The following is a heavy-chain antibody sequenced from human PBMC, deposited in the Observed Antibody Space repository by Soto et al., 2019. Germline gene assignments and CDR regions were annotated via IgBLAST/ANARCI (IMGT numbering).Heavy chain of an antibody. Sequence: EVQLVESGGGLVQPGGSLRLYCAASGFTFRTYWLSWVRQVPGKGLEWVANINLDGSEKNYVDSVKGRFTISRDNARNSLYLQMSSLRAEDTALYYCARDGSTSWYTYDNHGMDVWAQGTTVTVSS. CDR2: INLDGSEK. CDR1: GFTFRTYW. V-gene: IGHV3-7*05. J-gene: IGHJ6*02. CDR3: ARDGSTSWYTYDNHGMDV. D-gene: IGHD6-13*01.